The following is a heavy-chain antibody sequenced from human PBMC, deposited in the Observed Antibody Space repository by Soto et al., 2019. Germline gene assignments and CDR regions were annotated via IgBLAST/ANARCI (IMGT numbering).Heavy chain of an antibody. D-gene: IGHD3-9*01. CDR2: IKSKTDGVTA. CDR1: GFNLSHPW. V-gene: IGHV3-15*01. J-gene: IGHJ4*02. CDR3: TTGIYYDILTGYHNVAY. Sequence: GGSLRLSCVASGFNLSHPWMTWVRQAAGKGLEWVGRIKSKTDGVTADYAAPVKGRATISRDDSKNTVHLQMNSLKTEDTAVYYCTTGIYYDILTGYHNVAYWGQGALVTVSS.